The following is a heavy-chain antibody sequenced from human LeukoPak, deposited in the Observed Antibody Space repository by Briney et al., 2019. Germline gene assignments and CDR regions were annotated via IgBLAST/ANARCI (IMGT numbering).Heavy chain of an antibody. CDR1: GFTFSSYA. J-gene: IGHJ3*02. V-gene: IGHV3-23*01. CDR2: ISGNGGST. Sequence: GGSLRLSCSASGFTFSSYAMTWVRQAPGKGLEWVSGISGNGGSTYYADSVKGRFTISRDNSKNTLYLQMNSLRAEDTAVYYCAKKISSGASRHFDIWGQGTMVAVSS. CDR3: AKKISSGASRHFDI. D-gene: IGHD1-26*01.